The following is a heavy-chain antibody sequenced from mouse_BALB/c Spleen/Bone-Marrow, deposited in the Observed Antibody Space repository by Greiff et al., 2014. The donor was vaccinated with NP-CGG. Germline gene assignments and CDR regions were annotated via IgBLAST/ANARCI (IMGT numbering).Heavy chain of an antibody. CDR2: IRNKANGYTT. CDR3: AVRGITTATGAMDY. CDR1: GFTFTDYY. J-gene: IGHJ4*01. D-gene: IGHD1-2*01. Sequence: EVQRVESGGGLVQPGGSLRLSCATSGFTFTDYYMSWVRQPPGKALEWLVFIRNKANGYTTEYSASVKGRFTISRDNSHSILYLQMNTLRAEGSATYYCAVRGITTATGAMDYWGQGTSVTVSS. V-gene: IGHV7-3*02.